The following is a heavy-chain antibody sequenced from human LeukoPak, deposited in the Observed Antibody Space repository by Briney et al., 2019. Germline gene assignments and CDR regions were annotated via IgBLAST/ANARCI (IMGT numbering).Heavy chain of an antibody. CDR2: IYPGDSDT. Sequence: GESLKISCKGSGYTFTTYWIGWLRQMPGKGLEWMGIIYPGDSDTRYSPSFQGQVTISADKSISAAYLQWSSLKASDTAVYYCARHLVGPTTLSAFDIWGQGTMVTVPS. CDR1: GYTFTTYW. V-gene: IGHV5-51*01. D-gene: IGHD1-26*01. CDR3: ARHLVGPTTLSAFDI. J-gene: IGHJ3*02.